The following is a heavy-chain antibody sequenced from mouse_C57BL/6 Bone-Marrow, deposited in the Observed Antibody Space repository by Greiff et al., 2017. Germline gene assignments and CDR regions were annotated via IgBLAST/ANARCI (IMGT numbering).Heavy chain of an antibody. D-gene: IGHD2-2*01. CDR1: GFTFSSYG. V-gene: IGHV5-6*01. J-gene: IGHJ4*01. CDR3: ARQIYYGYGGPFYAMDY. CDR2: ISSGGSYT. Sequence: EVQRVESGGDLVKPGGSLKLSCAASGFTFSSYGMSWVRQTPDKRLEWVATISSGGSYTYYPDSVKGRFTISRDNAKNTLYLQMSSLKSEDTAMYYCARQIYYGYGGPFYAMDYWGQGTSVTVSS.